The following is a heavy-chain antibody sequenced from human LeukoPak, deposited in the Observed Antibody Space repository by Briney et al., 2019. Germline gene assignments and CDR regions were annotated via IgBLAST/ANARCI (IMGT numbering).Heavy chain of an antibody. CDR3: ARDQPYYYGSGSSSHGDY. D-gene: IGHD3-10*01. J-gene: IGHJ4*02. V-gene: IGHV1-2*02. Sequence: ASVKVSCKVSGYTFTGYYMHWVRQAPGQGLEWMGWINPNGGGTNYAQKFQGRVTMTRDTSISTAYMELSRLRSDDTAVYYCARDQPYYYGSGSSSHGDYWGQGTLVTVSS. CDR1: GYTFTGYY. CDR2: INPNGGGT.